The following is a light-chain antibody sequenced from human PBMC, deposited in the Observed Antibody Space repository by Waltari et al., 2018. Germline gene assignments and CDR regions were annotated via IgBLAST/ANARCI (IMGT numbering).Light chain of an antibody. V-gene: IGLV2-14*03. J-gene: IGLJ1*01. CDR3: TSYTSSHGLV. CDR2: DIS. CDR1: SRDIGGYNY. Sequence: QSALTQPASVSGSPGQSITISCTGTSRDIGGYNYLSLYQQHPGKAPNVVIFDISYRRSGVSSRFSGSKSSNTDSLTISGLHAEGEADYYCTSYTSSHGLVFGTRTKVTVL.